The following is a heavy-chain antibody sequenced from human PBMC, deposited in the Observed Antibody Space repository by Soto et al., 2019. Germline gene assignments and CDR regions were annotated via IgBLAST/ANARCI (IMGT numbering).Heavy chain of an antibody. CDR2: ISSSSSYT. J-gene: IGHJ4*02. D-gene: IGHD5-18*01. V-gene: IGHV3-11*05. CDR3: ARDLSTQYSYGYWYFDY. CDR1: GFTFSDYY. Sequence: GGSLRLSCAASGFTFSDYYMSWIRQAPGKGLEWVSYISSSSSYTNYADSVKGRFTISRDNAKNSLYLQMNSLRAEDTAVYYCARDLSTQYSYGYWYFDYWGQGTLVTVSS.